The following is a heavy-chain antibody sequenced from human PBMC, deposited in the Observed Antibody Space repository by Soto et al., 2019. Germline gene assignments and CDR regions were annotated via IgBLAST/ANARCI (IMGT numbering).Heavy chain of an antibody. V-gene: IGHV1-24*01. Sequence: ASVKVSCKVSGYTLTELSMHWVQQAPGKGLEWMGGFDPEDGETIYAQKFQGRVTMTEDTLYLQMSSLRAEDTAVYYCVKIGVRFLEWLDFDYWGQGTLVTVSS. CDR3: VKIGVRFLEWLDFDY. CDR1: GYTLTELS. CDR2: FDPEDGET. D-gene: IGHD3-3*01. J-gene: IGHJ4*02.